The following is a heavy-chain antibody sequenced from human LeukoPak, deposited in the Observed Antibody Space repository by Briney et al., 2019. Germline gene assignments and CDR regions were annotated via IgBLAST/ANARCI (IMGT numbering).Heavy chain of an antibody. J-gene: IGHJ4*02. CDR1: GYTFTSYD. Sequence: ASVKVSFKASGYTFTSYDINWVRQAPGQGLEWMGWRNPNSGNTGYAQKFQGRVTMTRNTSISTAYMELNSLRSEDTDVYYCTSVAAKEDFDYWGQGTLVTVSS. V-gene: IGHV1-8*01. CDR3: TSVAAKEDFDY. D-gene: IGHD2-15*01. CDR2: RNPNSGNT.